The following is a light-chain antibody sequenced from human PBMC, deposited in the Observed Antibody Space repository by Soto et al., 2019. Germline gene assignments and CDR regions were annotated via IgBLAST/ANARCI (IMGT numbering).Light chain of an antibody. J-gene: IGKJ1*01. V-gene: IGKV1-5*03. CDR1: QTISSW. CDR2: KAS. CDR3: QHYNSNSEA. Sequence: DIQMTQSPSTLSGSVGDRVTITCRASQTISSWLAWYQQKPGKAPKLLIYKASTLKRGVPSRFSGSGSGTEPALTISSRQPDDFAPYYCQHYNSNSEAFGQGTKVELQ.